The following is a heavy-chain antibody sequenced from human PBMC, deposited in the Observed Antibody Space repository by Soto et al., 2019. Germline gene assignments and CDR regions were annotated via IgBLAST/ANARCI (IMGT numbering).Heavy chain of an antibody. CDR3: ANVTRNWLDP. D-gene: IGHD2-2*01. V-gene: IGHV3-30*18. J-gene: IGHJ5*02. Sequence: PGGSLRLSCAASGFTFSSYGMHWVRQAPGKGLEWVAVISYDGSNKYYADSVKGRFTISRDNSKNTLYLQMNSLRAEDTAVYYCANVTRNWLDPWGQGTLVTVSS. CDR2: ISYDGSNK. CDR1: GFTFSSYG.